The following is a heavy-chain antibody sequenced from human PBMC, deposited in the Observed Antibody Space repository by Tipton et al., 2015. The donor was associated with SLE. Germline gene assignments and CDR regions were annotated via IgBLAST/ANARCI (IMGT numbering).Heavy chain of an antibody. CDR1: GGSFSGYY. CDR2: INHSGST. V-gene: IGHV4-34*01. D-gene: IGHD3-10*01. Sequence: TLSLTCAVYGGSFSGYYWSWIRQPPGKGLEWIGEINHSGSTYYNPSLESRFTSSVDTSKNQFSLKLSSVTAADTAVYYCARPGRGHDAFDIWGRGTMVTVSS. J-gene: IGHJ3*02. CDR3: ARPGRGHDAFDI.